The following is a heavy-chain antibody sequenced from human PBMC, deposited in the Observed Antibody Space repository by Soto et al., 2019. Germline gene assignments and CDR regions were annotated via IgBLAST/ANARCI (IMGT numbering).Heavy chain of an antibody. CDR1: GYTFTSYA. CDR2: INAGNGNT. D-gene: IGHD2-21*02. Sequence: QVQLVQSGAEEKKPGASVKVSCKASGYTFTSYAINWVRQAPGQRLEWMGWINAGNGNTNYSQKFQGRVTITRDTAASTAYMEMSSRRSEDTAVYYCARSIVVVTALDYWGQGTLVTVSS. CDR3: ARSIVVVTALDY. V-gene: IGHV1-3*05. J-gene: IGHJ4*02.